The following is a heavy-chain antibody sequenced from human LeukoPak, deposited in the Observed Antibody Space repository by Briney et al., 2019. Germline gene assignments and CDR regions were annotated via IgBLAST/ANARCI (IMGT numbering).Heavy chain of an antibody. J-gene: IGHJ6*02. CDR3: ARGDYDSSGYYYTLNYYYYYGMDA. D-gene: IGHD3-22*01. V-gene: IGHV1-46*01. CDR1: GFTFSSYG. CDR2: INPSGGST. Sequence: GRSLRLSCAASGFTFSSYGMHWVRQAPGQGLEWMGIINPSGGSTSYAQKFQGRVTMTRDTSTSTVYMELSSLRSEDTAVYYCARGDYDSSGYYYTLNYYYYYGMDAWGQGTTVTVSS.